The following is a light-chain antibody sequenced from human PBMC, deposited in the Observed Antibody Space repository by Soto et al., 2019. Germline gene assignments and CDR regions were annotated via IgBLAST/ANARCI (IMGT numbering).Light chain of an antibody. CDR2: DAS. CDR3: QHGGT. Sequence: EIVLTQSPATLSLSPWERATVSCRASKSVSNNLGWYQQKPDQAPRLLIYDASNRATSIQARFSGSGSGTAFTLTISSLLPEDFAVYYCQHGGTFGQGTRLEIK. V-gene: IGKV3-11*01. CDR1: KSVSNN. J-gene: IGKJ5*01.